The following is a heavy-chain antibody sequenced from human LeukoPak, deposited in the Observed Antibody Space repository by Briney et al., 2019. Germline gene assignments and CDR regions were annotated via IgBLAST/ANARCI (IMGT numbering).Heavy chain of an antibody. J-gene: IGHJ5*02. V-gene: IGHV4-34*01. CDR1: GGSISSYY. CDR3: ARDKITMVRGVIKRWFDP. D-gene: IGHD3-10*01. CDR2: INHSGST. Sequence: SETLSLTCTVSGGSISSYYWSWIRQPPGKGLEWIGEINHSGSTNYNPSLKSRVTISVDTSKNQFSLKLSSVTAADTAVYYCARDKITMVRGVIKRWFDPWGQGTLVTVSS.